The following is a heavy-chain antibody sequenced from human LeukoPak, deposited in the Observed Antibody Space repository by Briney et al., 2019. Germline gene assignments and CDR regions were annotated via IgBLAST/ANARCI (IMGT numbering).Heavy chain of an antibody. J-gene: IGHJ4*02. CDR2: IYYSGST. CDR3: ARDTNWGSFDY. Sequence: SETLSLTCTVSGGSISSGGYYWTWIRQPPGTGLDWIGYIYYSGSTSYNPSLKSRVTMSVDTSKNQFSLKLSSVTAADTAVYYCARDTNWGSFDYWGQGTLVTVSS. D-gene: IGHD7-27*01. V-gene: IGHV4-61*08. CDR1: GGSISSGGYY.